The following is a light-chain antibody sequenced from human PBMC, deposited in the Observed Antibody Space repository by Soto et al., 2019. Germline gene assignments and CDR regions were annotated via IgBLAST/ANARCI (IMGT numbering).Light chain of an antibody. Sequence: QSVLTQRPSVSGAPGQRVTISCTGSSSNIGAGYDVHWYQQLPGTAPKLLIYGNSNRPSGVPDRFSGSKSGTSASLAITGLQAEDEADYYCQSYDSSLSGYVVFGGGTKVTVL. CDR3: QSYDSSLSGYVV. V-gene: IGLV1-40*01. CDR1: SSNIGAGYD. CDR2: GNS. J-gene: IGLJ2*01.